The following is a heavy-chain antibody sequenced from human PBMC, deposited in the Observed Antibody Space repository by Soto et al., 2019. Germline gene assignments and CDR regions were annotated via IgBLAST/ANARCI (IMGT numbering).Heavy chain of an antibody. Sequence: GGSLRLSCAASGFTFSTYSMNWVRQAPGKGLEWVSYISSSSSTIFYTDSVKGRFTISRDNAKNSLYLQMNSLRADDTAVYYCARVRALAADGMGVWGQGTTVTVSS. D-gene: IGHD6-19*01. CDR2: ISSSSSTI. CDR3: ARVRALAADGMGV. CDR1: GFTFSTYS. J-gene: IGHJ6*02. V-gene: IGHV3-48*04.